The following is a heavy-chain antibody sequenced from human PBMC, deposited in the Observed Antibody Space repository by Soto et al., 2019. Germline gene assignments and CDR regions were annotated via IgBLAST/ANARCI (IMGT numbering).Heavy chain of an antibody. CDR3: ARDGRSGWTSYHFAY. D-gene: IGHD6-19*01. V-gene: IGHV3-33*01. Sequence: VQLEESGGGVVQPGRSLRLSCAASGFIFSDYGMHWVRQSPGKGLEWVAVIWFDGGNEYYRDAVKGRFTISRDNANNVMYLQMNSLRAEDTATYYCARDGRSGWTSYHFAYWGQGALVTVSS. CDR1: GFIFSDYG. J-gene: IGHJ4*02. CDR2: IWFDGGNE.